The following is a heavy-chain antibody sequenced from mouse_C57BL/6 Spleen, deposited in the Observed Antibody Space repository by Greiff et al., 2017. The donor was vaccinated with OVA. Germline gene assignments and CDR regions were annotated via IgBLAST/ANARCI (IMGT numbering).Heavy chain of an antibody. D-gene: IGHD2-13*01. Sequence: VQLQQSGPELVKPGASVKISCKASGYTFTDYYMNWVKQSHGKSLEWIGDINPNNGGTSYNQKFKGKATLTVDKSSSTAYMERRSRTSEDAAVYYCARVVNYYAMDYWGQGTSVTVSS. CDR1: GYTFTDYY. CDR3: ARVVNYYAMDY. CDR2: INPNNGGT. J-gene: IGHJ4*01. V-gene: IGHV1-26*01.